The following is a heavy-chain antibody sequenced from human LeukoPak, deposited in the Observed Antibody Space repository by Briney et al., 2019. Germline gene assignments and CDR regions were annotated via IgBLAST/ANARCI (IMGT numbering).Heavy chain of an antibody. CDR3: ARDYIAAAGTDY. D-gene: IGHD6-13*01. Sequence: GGIIPIFGTANYAQKFQGRVTITADGSTSTAYMELRSLRSDDTAVYYCARDYIAAAGTDYWGQGTLVTVSS. J-gene: IGHJ4*02. V-gene: IGHV1-69*01. CDR2: IIPIFGTA.